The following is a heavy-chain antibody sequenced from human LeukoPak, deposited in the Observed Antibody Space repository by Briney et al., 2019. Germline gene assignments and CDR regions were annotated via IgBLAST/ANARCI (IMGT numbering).Heavy chain of an antibody. J-gene: IGHJ6*03. D-gene: IGHD1-1*01. V-gene: IGHV1-18*01. CDR3: AAGTPWDYYMDV. Sequence: ASVKVSCKASGYTFTGYGISWVRQAPGQRLEWMGWISAYNGNTNYAQKLQGRVTMTTDTSTSTAYMELRSLRSDDTAVYYCAAGTPWDYYMDVWGKGTTVTVSS. CDR2: ISAYNGNT. CDR1: GYTFTGYG.